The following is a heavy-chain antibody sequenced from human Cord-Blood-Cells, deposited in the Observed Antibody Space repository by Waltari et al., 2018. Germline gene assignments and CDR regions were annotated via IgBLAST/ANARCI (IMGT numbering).Heavy chain of an antibody. D-gene: IGHD6-6*01. CDR2: IIPIFGTA. CDR1: GGTFSSYA. J-gene: IGHJ3*02. CDR3: ARDIAARPGSLACDI. Sequence: QVQLVQSGAEVKKPGSSVKVSCKASGGTFSSYAISWVRQAPGKGLEWMGGIIPIFGTANYEQKFQGRVTITADESTSTAYMELSSLRSEDTAVYYCARDIAARPGSLACDIWGQGTMVTVSS. V-gene: IGHV1-69*01.